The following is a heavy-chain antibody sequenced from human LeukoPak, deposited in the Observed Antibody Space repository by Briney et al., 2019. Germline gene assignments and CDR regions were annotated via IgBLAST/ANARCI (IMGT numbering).Heavy chain of an antibody. CDR1: GGSISSYY. Sequence: PSETLSLTCTVSGGSISSYYWSWIRQPPGKGLEWIGYIYYSGSTNDNPSLKSRVTIAVDTSKNQFSLKLSSVTAADTAVYYCARLNQLPVTMIGAPGDWFDPWGQGTLVTVPS. CDR3: ARLNQLPVTMIGAPGDWFDP. V-gene: IGHV4-59*08. CDR2: IYYSGST. D-gene: IGHD3-22*01. J-gene: IGHJ5*02.